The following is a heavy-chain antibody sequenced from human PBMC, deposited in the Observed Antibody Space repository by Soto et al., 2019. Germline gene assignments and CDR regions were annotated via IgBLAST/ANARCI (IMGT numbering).Heavy chain of an antibody. CDR3: ARPYSSGWNPFDY. D-gene: IGHD6-19*01. J-gene: IGHJ4*02. Sequence: SETLSLTCTVSGASISSSSYYWGWIRQPPGKGLEWIGSVYYSGTTYYNPSLKSRVTISVDTSKSQFSLKLNSVTAADTAVYYCARPYSSGWNPFDYWGQGTLVTVSS. CDR1: GASISSSSYY. V-gene: IGHV4-39*01. CDR2: VYYSGTT.